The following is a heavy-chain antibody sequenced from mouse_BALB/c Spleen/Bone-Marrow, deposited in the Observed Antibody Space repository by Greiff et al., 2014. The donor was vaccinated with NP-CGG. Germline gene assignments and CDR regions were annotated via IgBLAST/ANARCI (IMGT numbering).Heavy chain of an antibody. J-gene: IGHJ4*01. V-gene: IGHV14-3*02. Sequence: EVKLQESGAELVKPGASVKLPCTASGFNIKDTYMHWVKQRPEQGLEWIGRIDPANGNTKYDPKFQGKATITADTSSNTAYLQLSSLTSEDTAVYYCARWEYYAMDYWGQGTSVTVSS. CDR1: GFNIKDTY. CDR3: ARWEYYAMDY. D-gene: IGHD4-1*01. CDR2: IDPANGNT.